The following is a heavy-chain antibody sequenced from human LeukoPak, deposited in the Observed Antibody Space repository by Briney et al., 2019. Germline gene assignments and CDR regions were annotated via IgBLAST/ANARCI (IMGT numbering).Heavy chain of an antibody. Sequence: PSETLSLTCTVSGGSISSSSYYWSWIRQPPGKGLEWIGYIYYSGSTNYNPSLKSRVTISVDTSKNQFSLKLSSVTAADTAVYYYAGGDFGNPWEPALTELVYWGQGTLVTVSS. CDR2: IYYSGST. CDR1: GGSISSSSYY. D-gene: IGHD2-21*01. V-gene: IGHV4-61*01. CDR3: AGGDFGNPWEPALTELVY. J-gene: IGHJ4*02.